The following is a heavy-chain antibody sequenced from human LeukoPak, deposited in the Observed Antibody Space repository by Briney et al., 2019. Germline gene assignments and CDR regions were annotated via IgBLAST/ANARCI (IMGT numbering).Heavy chain of an antibody. CDR3: ARDCVIVGAPCYDY. CDR2: IKEDGSEK. J-gene: IGHJ4*02. V-gene: IGHV3-7*04. D-gene: IGHD1-26*01. CDR1: GFTFSSYW. Sequence: PGGSLRLSCAASGFTFSSYWMSWVRQAPGKGLEWVANIKEDGSEKIYVASVKGRFTISRDNAKNSLYLQMNSLRAEDTAVYYCARDCVIVGAPCYDYWGRGTLVTVSS.